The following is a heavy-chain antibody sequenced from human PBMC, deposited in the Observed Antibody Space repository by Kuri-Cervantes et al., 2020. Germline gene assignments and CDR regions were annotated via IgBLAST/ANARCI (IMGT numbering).Heavy chain of an antibody. V-gene: IGHV1-69*05. CDR3: ARVLPYSYGFYYMDV. J-gene: IGHJ6*03. Sequence: SVKVSCKASGGTFSNYAITWVRQAPGQGLEWMGGIIPIFGTTNYAQKFQGRVTITTDKSTSTAYMELSSLRSEDTAVYYCARVLPYSYGFYYMDVWGKGTTVTVSS. CDR1: GGTFSNYA. CDR2: IIPIFGTT. D-gene: IGHD5-18*01.